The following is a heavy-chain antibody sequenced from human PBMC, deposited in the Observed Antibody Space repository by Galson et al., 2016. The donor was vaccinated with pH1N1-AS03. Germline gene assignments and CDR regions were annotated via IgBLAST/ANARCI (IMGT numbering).Heavy chain of an antibody. V-gene: IGHV3-23*01. J-gene: IGHJ4*02. CDR1: GFTFSSYR. CDR2: ISFNGDRT. CDR3: VRHSGDRDRYYFDTSGHLDS. Sequence: SLRLSCAASGFTFSSYRMNWVRHAPGKGLEWVSSISFNGDRTYYADSVKGRFTISRDNSKDTVFIQMNRLRPDDTAVDYCVRHSGDRDRYYFDTSGHLDSWSQRALVTVSS. D-gene: IGHD3-22*01.